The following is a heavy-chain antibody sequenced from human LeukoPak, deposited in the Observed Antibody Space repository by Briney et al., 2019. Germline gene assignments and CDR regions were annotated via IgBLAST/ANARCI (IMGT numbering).Heavy chain of an antibody. D-gene: IGHD3-22*01. V-gene: IGHV3-23*01. CDR2: VSGNGDST. Sequence: GGSLRLSCAASGFTFSSYAMSCARHAPGKGLEWVLVVSGNGDSTLHADSVKGRFTISRDNSKNTLYLQMNSLRDEDTAVYYCAKGQYSFDSSGYYRWGQGTLVTVSS. CDR3: AKGQYSFDSSGYYR. CDR1: GFTFSSYA. J-gene: IGHJ4*02.